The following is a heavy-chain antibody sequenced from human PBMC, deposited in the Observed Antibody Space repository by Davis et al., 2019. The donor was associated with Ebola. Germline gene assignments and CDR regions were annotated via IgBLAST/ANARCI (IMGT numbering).Heavy chain of an antibody. J-gene: IGHJ4*02. CDR3: ARDMEGIPA. CDR1: GGSFSGYY. CDR2: IYYSGST. V-gene: IGHV4-59*01. Sequence: MPSETLSLTCAVYGGSFSGYYWSWIRQPPGKGLEWIGYIYYSGSTNYNPSLKSRVTISVDTSKNQFSLKLSSVTAADTAVYYCARDMEGIPAWGQGTLVTVSS. D-gene: IGHD3-10*01.